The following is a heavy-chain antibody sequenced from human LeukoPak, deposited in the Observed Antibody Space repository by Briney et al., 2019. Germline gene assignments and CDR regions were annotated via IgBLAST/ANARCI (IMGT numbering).Heavy chain of an antibody. D-gene: IGHD2-2*01. CDR2: ISGSGGGT. V-gene: IGHV3-23*01. CDR3: AKVQHYCSSTSCQTPLDY. Sequence: GGSLRLSCAASGFTFSSYAMSWVRQAPGKGREWGSAISGSGGGTYYADSVKGRFTISRDNSKNTLYLQMNSLRAADTAVYYRAKVQHYCSSTSCQTPLDYWGQGTLVTVSS. CDR1: GFTFSSYA. J-gene: IGHJ4*02.